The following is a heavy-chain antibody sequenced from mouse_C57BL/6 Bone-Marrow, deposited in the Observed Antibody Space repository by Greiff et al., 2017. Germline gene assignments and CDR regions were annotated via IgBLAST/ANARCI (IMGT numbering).Heavy chain of an antibody. Sequence: EVQVVESGPGMVKPSPSLSLTCTVTGYSITSCYDWHWIRHFPGNKLEWMGYISYSGSTNYNPSLKIRISITHDTSKNHFFLKLNAVSSEDTATYCWGRGLRPWYFDVWGTGTTATVSS. J-gene: IGHJ1*03. D-gene: IGHD2-2*01. CDR3: GRGLRPWYFDV. V-gene: IGHV3-1*01. CDR1: GYSITSCYD. CDR2: ISYSGST.